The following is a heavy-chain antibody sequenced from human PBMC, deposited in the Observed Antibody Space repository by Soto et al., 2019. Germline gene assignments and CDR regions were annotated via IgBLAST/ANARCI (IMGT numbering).Heavy chain of an antibody. Sequence: EVQLVESGGGLVQPGGSLRLSCAVSGFTFSSFWMHWVRQAPGEGLVWVSRINTDGSSTSYADSVKGRFTISRDNAKNTLYLPMNSLRVEDTAMYYCAKRGVDTFGLSYWGQGPRVTVSS. D-gene: IGHD3-10*01. CDR1: GFTFSSFW. CDR3: AKRGVDTFGLSY. CDR2: INTDGSST. V-gene: IGHV3-74*01. J-gene: IGHJ4*02.